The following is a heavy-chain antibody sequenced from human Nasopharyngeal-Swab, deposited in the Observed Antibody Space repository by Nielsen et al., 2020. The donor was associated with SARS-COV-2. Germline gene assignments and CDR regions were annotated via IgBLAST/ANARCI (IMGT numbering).Heavy chain of an antibody. Sequence: ETLSLTCAASGFTFSSYSMNWVRQAPGKGLEWVSSISSSSSYIYYADSVKGRFTISRDNAKNSLYLQMNSLRAEDTAVYYCARFSGSRMVYAPYYYYYMDVWGKGTTVTFSS. CDR3: ARFSGSRMVYAPYYYYYMDV. J-gene: IGHJ6*03. CDR1: GFTFSSYS. D-gene: IGHD2-8*01. V-gene: IGHV3-21*01. CDR2: ISSSSSYI.